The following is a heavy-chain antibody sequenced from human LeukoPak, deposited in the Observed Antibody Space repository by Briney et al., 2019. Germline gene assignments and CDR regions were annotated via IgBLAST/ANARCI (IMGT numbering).Heavy chain of an antibody. CDR3: TRKGYSNYWYAGGSDY. Sequence: PGESLRLSCTASGFTFGDYAMSWVRQAPGKGLEWVGSSRGKVYGGTAEYAASVKGRFTISRDESRNIAYVQMNSLKTEDTAVYYCTRKGYSNYWYAGGSDYWGRGTLVTASS. CDR2: SRGKVYGGTA. CDR1: GFTFGDYA. V-gene: IGHV3-49*04. J-gene: IGHJ4*02. D-gene: IGHD6-13*01.